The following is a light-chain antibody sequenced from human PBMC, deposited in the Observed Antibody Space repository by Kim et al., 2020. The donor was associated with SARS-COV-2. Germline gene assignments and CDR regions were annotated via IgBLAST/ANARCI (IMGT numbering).Light chain of an antibody. Sequence: EIVLTQSPGTLSLSPGERATLSCRASQSVSNNYLAWYQHRPGRAPRLLIFHASNRATGIPNRFSGSGSGTDFTLTISRLETEDFAVYYCHQYDDSPPWTFGQGTKVDIK. V-gene: IGKV3-20*01. CDR1: QSVSNNY. CDR2: HAS. CDR3: HQYDDSPPWT. J-gene: IGKJ1*01.